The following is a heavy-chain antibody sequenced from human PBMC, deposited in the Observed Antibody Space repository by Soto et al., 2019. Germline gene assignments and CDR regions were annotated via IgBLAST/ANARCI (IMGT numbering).Heavy chain of an antibody. CDR1: GFTFDDYA. Sequence: EVQLVESGGGLVQPGRSLRLSCAASGFTFDDYAMHWVRQAPGKGLEWVSGISWNSGSICYADSVKGRFTISRDNAMNSLYLPMNSLRAEDTDLYYCAKEIGPDYATPYYFDFWGQGTLVTVSS. J-gene: IGHJ4*02. V-gene: IGHV3-9*01. CDR3: AKEIGPDYATPYYFDF. CDR2: ISWNSGSI. D-gene: IGHD4-17*01.